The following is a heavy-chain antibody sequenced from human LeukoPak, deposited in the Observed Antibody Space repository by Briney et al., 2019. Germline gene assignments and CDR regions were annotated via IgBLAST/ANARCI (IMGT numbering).Heavy chain of an antibody. Sequence: SETLSLTCTVSGGSISSYYWSWVRQPPGKGLEWIGYIYNSGTTNYNPSLKSRVTISVETSKNQLSLKLISVTAADTAVYYCARVGYNSGWYYFDSWGRGTLVTVSS. CDR2: IYNSGTT. CDR3: ARVGYNSGWYYFDS. CDR1: GGSISSYY. V-gene: IGHV4-59*01. J-gene: IGHJ4*02. D-gene: IGHD6-19*01.